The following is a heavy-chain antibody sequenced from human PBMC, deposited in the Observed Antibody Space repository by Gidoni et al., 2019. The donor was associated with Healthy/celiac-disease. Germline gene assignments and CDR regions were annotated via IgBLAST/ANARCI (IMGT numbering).Heavy chain of an antibody. CDR2: ISISSSTI. Sequence: EVQLVESGGGLVQPGGSLRLSGAAFGFTFSSDSMNWVRQAHGKGLEWFSYISISSSTIYYADSVKGRFTISRDNAKNSLYLQMNSLRAEDTAVYYCARLGRVEMATIDAFDIWGQGTMVTVSS. D-gene: IGHD5-12*01. CDR3: ARLGRVEMATIDAFDI. V-gene: IGHV3-48*04. J-gene: IGHJ3*02. CDR1: GFTFSSDS.